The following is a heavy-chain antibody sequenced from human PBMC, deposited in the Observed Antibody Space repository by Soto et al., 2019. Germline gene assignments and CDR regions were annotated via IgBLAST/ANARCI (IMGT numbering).Heavy chain of an antibody. V-gene: IGHV3-23*01. Sequence: GGSLRLSCAASGFPFISYATSWVRQAPGKGLERVSGIGGSGGDKFYADSVKGRFTVSRDNAENTLSLELNSLRVEDTAIYYCARRSWRGRADYWGQGILVTVSS. CDR1: GFPFISYA. CDR2: IGGSGGDK. J-gene: IGHJ4*02. D-gene: IGHD3-3*01. CDR3: ARRSWRGRADY.